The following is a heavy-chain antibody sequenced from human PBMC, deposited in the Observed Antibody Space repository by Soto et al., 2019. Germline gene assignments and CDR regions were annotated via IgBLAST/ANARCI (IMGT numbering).Heavy chain of an antibody. Sequence: LILSGADSGFIFTNYAMKWFRQAPGKGLEWVSVIGGRGNSAYYADSVQGRFTISRDISKNTLSLQMSSLTADDTSIYYCVREGSGSFDFWGRGTMVTVSS. CDR2: IGGRGNSA. D-gene: IGHD6-19*01. J-gene: IGHJ3*01. CDR3: VREGSGSFDF. V-gene: IGHV3-23*01. CDR1: GFIFTNYA.